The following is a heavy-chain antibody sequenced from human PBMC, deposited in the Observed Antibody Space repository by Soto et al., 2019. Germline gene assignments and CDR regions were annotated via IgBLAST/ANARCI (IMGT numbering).Heavy chain of an antibody. Sequence: PGGSLRLSCAASGFTFDDYAMHWVRQAPGKGLEWVSGISWNSGSIGYADSVKGRFTISRDNAKNSLYLQMNSLRAEDTALYYCAKGFGYYDFWSVFRDTRSRYYYYYGMDVWGQGTTVTVSS. D-gene: IGHD3-3*01. J-gene: IGHJ6*02. CDR3: AKGFGYYDFWSVFRDTRSRYYYYYGMDV. V-gene: IGHV3-9*01. CDR2: ISWNSGSI. CDR1: GFTFDDYA.